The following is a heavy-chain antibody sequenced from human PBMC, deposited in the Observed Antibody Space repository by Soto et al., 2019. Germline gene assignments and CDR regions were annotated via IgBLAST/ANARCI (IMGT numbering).Heavy chain of an antibody. CDR1: GFTVSSNY. J-gene: IGHJ4*02. V-gene: IGHV3-53*01. D-gene: IGHD3-22*01. Sequence: GGSLRLSCAASGFTVSSNYMVWVRQAPGKXLEWVSVIYSGGSTYYADSVKGRFTISRDNSKNTLYLQMNSLRAEDTAVYYCARGLGRTYYDSSGYFNLDYWGQGTLVTVSS. CDR3: ARGLGRTYYDSSGYFNLDY. CDR2: IYSGGST.